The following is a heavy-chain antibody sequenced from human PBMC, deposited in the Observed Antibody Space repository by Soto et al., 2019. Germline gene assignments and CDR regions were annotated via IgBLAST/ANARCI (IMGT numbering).Heavy chain of an antibody. V-gene: IGHV4-59*12. D-gene: IGHD3-3*01. CDR3: AGRRVIYDFWSGYFDYYYYMDV. CDR1: GGSISSYY. Sequence: SETLSLTCTVSGGSISSYYWSWIRQPPGKGLEWIGYIYYSGSTNYNPSLKSRVTISVDTSKNQFSLKLSSVTAADTAVYYCAGRRVIYDFWSGYFDYYYYMDVWGQGTTVTVSS. CDR2: IYYSGST. J-gene: IGHJ6*03.